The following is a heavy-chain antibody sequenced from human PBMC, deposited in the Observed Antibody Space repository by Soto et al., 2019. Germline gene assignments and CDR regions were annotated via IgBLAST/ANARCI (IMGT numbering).Heavy chain of an antibody. CDR2: ISSGGSP. J-gene: IGHJ1*01. CDR3: TLNHCAGGGCYDRDY. CDR1: DESVTSPGNY. V-gene: IGHV4-31*11. D-gene: IGHD2-21*01. Sequence: VQLQESGPGLVKPSQTLSLTCDVSDESVTSPGNYWNWIRQRPDTGLEWIGYISSGGSPFYNPSRKSRVSSSLDTSKTVISLTLRSVTAADTALYYCTLNHCAGGGCYDRDYWGRGTRVTVSS.